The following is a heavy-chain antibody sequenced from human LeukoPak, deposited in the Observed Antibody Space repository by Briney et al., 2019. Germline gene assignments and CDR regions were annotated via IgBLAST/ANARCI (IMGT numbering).Heavy chain of an antibody. Sequence: PGGSLRLSCAASGFTFDNYRMSWLRQAPGKGLEWVSTVNADGGNTYNADSVKGRFTISRDNSKSTLILQMNSLRVEDTALYYCTKRVKYGGTWDHFADWGQGTLVTVSS. V-gene: IGHV3-23*01. CDR2: VNADGGNT. CDR1: GFTFDNYR. J-gene: IGHJ4*02. D-gene: IGHD1-26*01. CDR3: TKRVKYGGTWDHFAD.